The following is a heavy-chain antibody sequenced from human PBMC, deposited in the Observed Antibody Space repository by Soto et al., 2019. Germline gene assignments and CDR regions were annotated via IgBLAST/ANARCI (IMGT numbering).Heavy chain of an antibody. D-gene: IGHD1-26*01. CDR2: ISGGAGST. CDR3: ARSGSYSWLPY. Sequence: EVQLLESGGGLVQPGGSLRLSCAASGFTFRSYAVSWVRQAPGKGLEWVSSISGGAGSTYYADSAKGRFTISRDNSKNTLYLQMNSLRAEDTAVYYCARSGSYSWLPYWGQGTLVTVSS. V-gene: IGHV3-23*01. J-gene: IGHJ4*02. CDR1: GFTFRSYA.